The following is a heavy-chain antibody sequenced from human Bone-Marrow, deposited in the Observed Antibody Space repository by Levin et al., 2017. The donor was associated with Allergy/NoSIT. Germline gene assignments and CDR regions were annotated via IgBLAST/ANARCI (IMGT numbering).Heavy chain of an antibody. D-gene: IGHD5-12*01. CDR2: IHSGGRK. J-gene: IGHJ4*02. Sequence: GESLKISCAASGFTISTNYMSWVRQVPGKGLEWVSIIHSGGRKNYADSVKGRFTISRDNYNNTLYLQMNSLRGEDTAIYYCARDDVVATNHWGQGTLVIFSS. CDR1: GFTISTNY. V-gene: IGHV3-66*01. CDR3: ARDDVVATNH.